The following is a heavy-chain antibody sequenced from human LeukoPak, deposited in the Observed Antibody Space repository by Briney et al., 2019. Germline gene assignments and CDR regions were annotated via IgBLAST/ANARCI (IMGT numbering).Heavy chain of an antibody. D-gene: IGHD3-16*01. CDR2: IYYSGTT. CDR1: GGSISSGSYY. V-gene: IGHV4-39*07. CDR3: ARAQIWGYGQYYFDY. J-gene: IGHJ4*02. Sequence: PSETLSLTCTVSGGSISSGSYYWGWIRQPPGKGLEWIGSIYYSGTTYYNPSLKSRVTISVDTSKNQFSLKLSSVTAADTAVYYCARAQIWGYGQYYFDYWGQGTLVTVSS.